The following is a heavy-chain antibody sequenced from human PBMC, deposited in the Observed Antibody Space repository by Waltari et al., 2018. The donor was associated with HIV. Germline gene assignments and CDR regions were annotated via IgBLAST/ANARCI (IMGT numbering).Heavy chain of an antibody. Sequence: QVQLVQSGAEVKKPGASVKVSCKASGYTFTGYYMHWVRQAPGQGLEWMGRINPNSGGTNYAQKFQGSVTMTRDTSIITAYLELSRLRSDDTAVYYCARLYYYYYYMDVWGKRTTVTVSS. CDR2: INPNSGGT. CDR3: ARLYYYYYYMDV. D-gene: IGHD2-15*01. J-gene: IGHJ6*03. V-gene: IGHV1-2*06. CDR1: GYTFTGYY.